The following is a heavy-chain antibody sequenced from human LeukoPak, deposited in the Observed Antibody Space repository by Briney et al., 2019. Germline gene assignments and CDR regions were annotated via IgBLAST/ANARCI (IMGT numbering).Heavy chain of an antibody. J-gene: IGHJ6*03. CDR3: ARNSGGSGSPMDV. CDR2: ISGSGTTI. V-gene: IGHV3-11*01. D-gene: IGHD3-10*01. Sequence: GGSLRLSCAAFGFTFSDYYMSWIRQAPGKGLEWVSYISGSGTTIYYADSVKGRFTLSRDNAKNSLYLQMNSLRAEDTAMYYCARNSGGSGSPMDVWGKGTTVTVSS. CDR1: GFTFSDYY.